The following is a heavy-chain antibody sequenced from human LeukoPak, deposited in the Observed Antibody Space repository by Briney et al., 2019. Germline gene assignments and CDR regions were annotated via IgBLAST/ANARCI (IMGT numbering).Heavy chain of an antibody. CDR1: GLTFSSYG. V-gene: IGHV3-30*18. D-gene: IGHD2-15*01. CDR3: AKGRWDGDIVVVVAAEPYGMDV. Sequence: PGGSLRLSCAASGLTFSSYGMHWVRQAPGKGLEWVAVISYDGSNKYYADSVKGRFTISRDNSKNTLYLQMNSLRAEDTAVYYCAKGRWDGDIVVVVAAEPYGMDVWGQGTTVTVSS. CDR2: ISYDGSNK. J-gene: IGHJ6*02.